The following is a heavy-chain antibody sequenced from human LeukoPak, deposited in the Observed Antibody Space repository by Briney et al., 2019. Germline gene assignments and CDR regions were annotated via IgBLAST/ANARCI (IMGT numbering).Heavy chain of an antibody. CDR3: AREDYDILTGYSIFDY. J-gene: IGHJ4*02. CDR2: IYTSGST. D-gene: IGHD3-9*01. V-gene: IGHV4-4*07. Sequence: SETLSLTCTVSGGSISSYYWSWIRQPAVKGLEWIGRIYTSGSTSYNPSLKSRVTMSVDTSKNQFSLKLSSVTAADTAVYYCAREDYDILTGYSIFDYWGQGTLVTVSS. CDR1: GGSISSYY.